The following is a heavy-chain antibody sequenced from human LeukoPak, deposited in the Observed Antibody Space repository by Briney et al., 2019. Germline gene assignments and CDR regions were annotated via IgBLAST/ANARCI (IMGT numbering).Heavy chain of an antibody. Sequence: PSETLSLTCTVSGGSISSGDYYWSWTRQPPGKGLEWIGYIYYSGSTYYNPSLKSRVTISVDTSKNQFSLKLSSVTAADTAVYYCARGPVIGYFDWLFFDYWGQGTLVTVSS. CDR1: GGSISSGDYY. J-gene: IGHJ4*02. D-gene: IGHD3-9*01. CDR3: ARGPVIGYFDWLFFDY. V-gene: IGHV4-30-4*01. CDR2: IYYSGST.